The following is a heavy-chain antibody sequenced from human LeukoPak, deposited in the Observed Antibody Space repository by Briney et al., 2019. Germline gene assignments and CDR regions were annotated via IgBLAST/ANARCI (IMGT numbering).Heavy chain of an antibody. V-gene: IGHV3-74*01. CDR1: GFTFSSYW. Sequence: GGSLRLSCAASGFTFSSYWMHWVRQAPGKGPVWVSRIKSDGSSTDYADSVKGRFTISRDNAKNSLYPQMNSLRAEDMAVYYCARDRWGYSYGGDWGQGTLVTVSS. J-gene: IGHJ4*02. CDR2: IKSDGSST. CDR3: ARDRWGYSYGGD. D-gene: IGHD5-18*01.